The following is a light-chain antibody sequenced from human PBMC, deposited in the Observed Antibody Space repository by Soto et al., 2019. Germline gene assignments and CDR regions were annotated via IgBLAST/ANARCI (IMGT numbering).Light chain of an antibody. V-gene: IGKV3-20*01. CDR2: GAS. J-gene: IGKJ4*01. Sequence: EIGLTKSPCTLSFFQAERVALSSRASLSVSGNYLAWCRQTPGQPPRLLIYGASSRATGIPDRFSGSGSGTDFTLTISRLEPEDFAVYFCQQYGSSPLTFGGGTKVDIK. CDR1: LSVSGNY. CDR3: QQYGSSPLT.